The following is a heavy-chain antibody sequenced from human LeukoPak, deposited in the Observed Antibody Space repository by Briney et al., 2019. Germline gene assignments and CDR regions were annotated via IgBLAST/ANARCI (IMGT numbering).Heavy chain of an antibody. V-gene: IGHV3-20*04. CDR2: ISRDDGRQ. CDR1: GFTSVFTFDDYG. J-gene: IGHJ4*02. CDR3: VKVSNSDFWSGHYTGFDK. D-gene: IGHD3-3*01. Sequence: GGSLRLSCAASGFTSVFTFDDYGMDWVRQVPGKGLEWFSGISRDDGRQGYADSVQRRLAISGDTPSNSMRPQMNGLTVEYTTFYYCVKVSNSDFWSGHYTGFDKWGQGTLVTV.